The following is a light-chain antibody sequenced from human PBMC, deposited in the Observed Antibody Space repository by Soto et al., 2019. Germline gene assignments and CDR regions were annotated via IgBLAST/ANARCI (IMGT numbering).Light chain of an antibody. CDR3: KQSYSTQLN. Sequence: DIQMTQSPSTLYAPAGSIPTSTCRASQTISSWLAWYQQKPGKAPKLLIYKASTLKSGVKSRFSGSGSGTDFTLTIRSMQPEDFATYYCKQSYSTQLNCGRGTKVDIK. CDR1: QTISSW. V-gene: IGKV1-5*03. J-gene: IGKJ4*01. CDR2: KAS.